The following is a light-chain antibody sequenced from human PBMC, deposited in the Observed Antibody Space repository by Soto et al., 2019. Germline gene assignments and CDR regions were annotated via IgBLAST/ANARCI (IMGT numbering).Light chain of an antibody. Sequence: EIVLTQSPGTLSLSPGERATLSCRASQSVSSSYLAWYQQKPGQAPRLLIYGASSRATGIPDRFSGSGSGTDFPLPISRLEPEDFAVFYCQQYGTSPLTFGGGTKVDIK. J-gene: IGKJ4*01. V-gene: IGKV3-20*01. CDR2: GAS. CDR3: QQYGTSPLT. CDR1: QSVSSSY.